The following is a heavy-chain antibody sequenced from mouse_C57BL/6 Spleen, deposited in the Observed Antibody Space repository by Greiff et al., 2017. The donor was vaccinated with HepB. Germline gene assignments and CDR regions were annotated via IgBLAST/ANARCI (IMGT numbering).Heavy chain of an antibody. Sequence: QVQLQQSGAELARPGASVKMSCKASGYTFTSYTMHWVKQRPGQGLEWIGYINPSSGYTKYNQKFKDKATLTADKSSSTAYMQLSSLTSEDSAVYYCARGFYYYGSSYLYYAMDYWGQGTSVTVSS. J-gene: IGHJ4*01. V-gene: IGHV1-4*01. D-gene: IGHD1-1*01. CDR3: ARGFYYYGSSYLYYAMDY. CDR2: INPSSGYT. CDR1: GYTFTSYT.